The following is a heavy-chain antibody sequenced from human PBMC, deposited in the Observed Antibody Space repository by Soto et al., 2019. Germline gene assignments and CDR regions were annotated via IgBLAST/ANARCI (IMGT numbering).Heavy chain of an antibody. Sequence: GASVKVSCKASGYTFTTYSMHWVRQAPGQRLEWMGWINAGNGNTHYSQKFQGRVTITRDTSASTAYMELSSLRSEDTAVYYCARVQVPAAGMVVWFDPWGQGPLVTVS. CDR1: GYTFTTYS. V-gene: IGHV1-3*01. J-gene: IGHJ5*02. D-gene: IGHD6-13*01. CDR3: ARVQVPAAGMVVWFDP. CDR2: INAGNGNT.